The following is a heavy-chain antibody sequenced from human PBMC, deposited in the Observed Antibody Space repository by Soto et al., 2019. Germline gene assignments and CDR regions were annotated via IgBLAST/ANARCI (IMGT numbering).Heavy chain of an antibody. CDR1: GFTFSSYS. D-gene: IGHD6-13*01. Sequence: PGGSLSLSCAASGFTFSSYSMNWVRQAPGKGLEWVSSISSSSSYIYYADSVKGRFTISRDNAKNSLYLQMNSLRAEDTAVYYCARDRIAAASSTAFDIWGQGTMVTVSS. V-gene: IGHV3-21*01. J-gene: IGHJ3*02. CDR3: ARDRIAAASSTAFDI. CDR2: ISSSSSYI.